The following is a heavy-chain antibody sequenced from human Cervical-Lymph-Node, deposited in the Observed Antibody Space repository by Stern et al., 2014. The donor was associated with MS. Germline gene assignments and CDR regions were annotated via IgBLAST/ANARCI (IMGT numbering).Heavy chain of an antibody. CDR3: AREWGPVVGVASTYSFDV. V-gene: IGHV1-69*01. Sequence: QMQLVQSGAEVRKPGSSVKVSCKASGASTYVISWVRQAPGQGLEWMGGIIPMFDAANYAQKFQGRVTITADESTSTVYMEMSSLTSEDTAVYYCAREWGPVVGVASTYSFDVWGQGTMVTVSS. J-gene: IGHJ3*01. CDR1: GASTYV. CDR2: IIPMFDAA. D-gene: IGHD2-21*01.